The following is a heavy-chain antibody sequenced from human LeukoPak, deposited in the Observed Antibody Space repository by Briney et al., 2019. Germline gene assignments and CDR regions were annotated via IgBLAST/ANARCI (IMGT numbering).Heavy chain of an antibody. CDR1: GGSISSSSYY. D-gene: IGHD3-22*01. J-gene: IGHJ6*03. CDR2: IHTTGST. Sequence: SETLSLTCTVSGGSISSSSYYWGWIRQPAGKGLEWIGRIHTTGSTNYNPSLKSRVTMSVDTSKNQFSLKLSSVTAADTAVYYCARDRYYYDSSGYIRMDVWGKGTTVTISS. CDR3: ARDRYYYDSSGYIRMDV. V-gene: IGHV4-61*02.